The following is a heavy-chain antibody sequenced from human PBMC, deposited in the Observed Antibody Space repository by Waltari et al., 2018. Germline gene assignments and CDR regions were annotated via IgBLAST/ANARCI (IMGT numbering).Heavy chain of an antibody. V-gene: IGHV4-59*01. D-gene: IGHD2-15*01. CDR1: GGSISSYY. CDR3: AREAGYCSGGSCYRAGYFDL. Sequence: QVQLQESGPGLVKPSETLSLTCTVSGGSISSYYWSWIRQPPGKGLEWIGYIYYSGSTNYNPSLKSRVTISVDTSKNQFSLKLSSVTAADTAVYYCAREAGYCSGGSCYRAGYFDLWGRGTLVTVSS. J-gene: IGHJ2*01. CDR2: IYYSGST.